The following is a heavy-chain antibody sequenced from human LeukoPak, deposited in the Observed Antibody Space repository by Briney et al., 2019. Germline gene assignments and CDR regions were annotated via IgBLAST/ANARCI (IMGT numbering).Heavy chain of an antibody. D-gene: IGHD3-3*01. CDR2: INPKNDAT. Sequence: ASVKVSCKASGYTFTGYYIHWVRQAPGQGLEWMGWINPKNDATKYAQKFQGRVTMTRDTSINTAYMDLSRLRSDDTAVYYCARPYDFWSGANWFDTWGQGTLVTVSS. CDR1: GYTFTGYY. J-gene: IGHJ5*02. CDR3: ARPYDFWSGANWFDT. V-gene: IGHV1-2*02.